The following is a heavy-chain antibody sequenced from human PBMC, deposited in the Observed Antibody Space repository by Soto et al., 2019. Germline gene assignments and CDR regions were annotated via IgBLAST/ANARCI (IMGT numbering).Heavy chain of an antibody. D-gene: IGHD3-22*01. CDR3: ARLGAYYQSLDP. CDR1: GGSIRSSSYY. J-gene: IGHJ5*02. Sequence: PSETLSLTSTVSGGSIRSSSYYWGWIRQPPGKGLEWIGNIYYSGSNNYNPSLQSRVTISVDTSKNQFSLRLSSVTAADTAVYYWARLGAYYQSLDPWGPGTLVTVSS. V-gene: IGHV4-39*01. CDR2: IYYSGSN.